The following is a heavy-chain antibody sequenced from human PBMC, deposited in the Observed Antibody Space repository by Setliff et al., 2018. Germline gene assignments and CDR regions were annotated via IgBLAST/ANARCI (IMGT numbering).Heavy chain of an antibody. CDR3: ARPATPAMGDYYFDS. CDR2: INPNTSAT. J-gene: IGHJ4*02. V-gene: IGHV1-2*02. D-gene: IGHD2-15*01. CDR1: GYRFTDYY. Sequence: ASVKVSCKASGYRFTDYYVHWVRQAPGQGPEWMGWINPNTSATHSTQNFQGRVTMTRDTSITTAYLELGSLRSDDTAVYFCARPATPAMGDYYFDSWGQGTLVTVSS.